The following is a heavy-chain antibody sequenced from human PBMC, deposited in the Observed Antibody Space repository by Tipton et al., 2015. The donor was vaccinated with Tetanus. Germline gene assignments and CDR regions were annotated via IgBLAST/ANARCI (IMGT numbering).Heavy chain of an antibody. CDR3: ARAAGFLGLTHDL. Sequence: TLSLTCAVSGGSFTSGDFYWTWIRQSPGKGLEWIGYIYQTGTTYYNPSLKGRVTISMDRSNTQFSLRLDSLTATDTAVYYCARAAGFLGLTHDLWGRGTLVSVSS. V-gene: IGHV4-30-4*01. D-gene: IGHD2/OR15-2a*01. CDR2: IYQTGTT. CDR1: GGSFTSGDFY. J-gene: IGHJ5*02.